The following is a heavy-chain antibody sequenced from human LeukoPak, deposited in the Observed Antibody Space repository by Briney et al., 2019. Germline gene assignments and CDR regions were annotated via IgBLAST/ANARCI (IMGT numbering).Heavy chain of an antibody. CDR3: ASLTSYSSSWYRFDP. CDR2: IYYSGST. Sequence: SETLSLTCTVSGGSISSSSYYWGWIRQPPGKGLEWIGSIYYSGSTYYNPSLKSRVTISVDTSKNQFSLELSSVTAADTAVYYCASLTSYSSSWYRFDPWGQGTLVTVSS. V-gene: IGHV4-39*01. D-gene: IGHD6-13*01. J-gene: IGHJ5*02. CDR1: GGSISSSSYY.